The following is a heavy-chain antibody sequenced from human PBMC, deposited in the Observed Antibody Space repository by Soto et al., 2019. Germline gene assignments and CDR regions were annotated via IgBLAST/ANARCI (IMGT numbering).Heavy chain of an antibody. CDR3: AHSFYGAGTLP. V-gene: IGHV2-5*02. J-gene: IGHJ5*02. D-gene: IGHD4-17*01. Sequence: QITLKETGPALVKPTETLTLTCTFSGFSLTTGKVAVVWIRQPPGKALEWLGLVYWDDDKRYNPSLKTRLSITTDTSKNQVVLIMTNVDPLDTATYFCAHSFYGAGTLPWGQATLVAVSS. CDR2: VYWDDDK. CDR1: GFSLTTGKVA.